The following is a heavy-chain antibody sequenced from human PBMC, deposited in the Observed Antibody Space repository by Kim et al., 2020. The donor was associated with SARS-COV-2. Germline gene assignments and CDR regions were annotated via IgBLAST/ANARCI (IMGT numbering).Heavy chain of an antibody. CDR3: ARQRGVRGVSHFDY. J-gene: IGHJ4*02. V-gene: IGHV4-39*01. D-gene: IGHD3-10*01. Sequence: TPSLKCRIAIAAETSKNQFSLKRSSVTAADTAVYSCARQRGVRGVSHFDYWGQGTLVTVSS.